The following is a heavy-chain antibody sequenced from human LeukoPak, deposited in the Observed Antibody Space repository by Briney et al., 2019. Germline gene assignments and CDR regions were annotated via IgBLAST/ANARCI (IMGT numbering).Heavy chain of an antibody. CDR1: GFTFSSYG. CDR2: ISYDGSNK. V-gene: IGHV3-30*18. J-gene: IGHJ5*02. D-gene: IGHD6-13*01. CDR3: AKELIAAADLNWFDP. Sequence: PGGSLRLSCVASGFTFSSYGMHWVRQAPGKGLEWVAVISYDGSNKYYADSVKGRFTISRDNSKNTLYLQMNSLRAEDTAVYYCAKELIAAADLNWFDPWGQGTLVTVSS.